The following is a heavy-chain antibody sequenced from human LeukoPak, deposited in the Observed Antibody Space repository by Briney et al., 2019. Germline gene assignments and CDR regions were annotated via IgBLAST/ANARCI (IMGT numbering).Heavy chain of an antibody. J-gene: IGHJ4*02. CDR1: GYTFTGHY. CDR3: ARAGYSSSWYYYFDY. V-gene: IGHV1-2*02. CDR2: INPNSGGT. D-gene: IGHD6-13*01. Sequence: ASVKVSCKASGYTFTGHYMHWVRQAPGQGLEWMGWINPNSGGTNYAQKFQGRITMTRDTSISTAYMELSRLRSDDTAVYYCARAGYSSSWYYYFDYWGQGTLVTVSS.